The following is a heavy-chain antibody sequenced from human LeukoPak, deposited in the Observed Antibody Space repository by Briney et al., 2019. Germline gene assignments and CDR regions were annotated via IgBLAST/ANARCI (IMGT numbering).Heavy chain of an antibody. CDR2: ISSSSTYI. D-gene: IGHD1-1*01. CDR1: GFIFSSYS. J-gene: IGHJ6*03. CDR3: ALQPYYYYYYMDV. V-gene: IGHV3-21*01. Sequence: GSLRLSCAASGFIFSSYSMNWVRQAPGKGLEWVSSISSSSTYIYYADSVKGRFTVSRDNAKNSLYLQMNSLRAEDTAEYYCALQPYYYYYYMDVWGKGTTVTVSS.